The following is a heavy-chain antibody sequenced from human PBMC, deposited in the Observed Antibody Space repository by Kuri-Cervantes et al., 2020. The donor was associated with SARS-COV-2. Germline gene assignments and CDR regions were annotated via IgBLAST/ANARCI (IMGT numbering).Heavy chain of an antibody. CDR3: ARSTSGRIWWELSRAFDI. V-gene: IGHV1-69*13. Sequence: SVKVSCKASGGTFSSYAISWVQQAPGQGLEWMGGIIPIFGTANYAQKFQGRVTITADESTSTAYMELSSLRSEDTAVYYCARSTSGRIWWELSRAFDIWGQGTMVTVSS. CDR2: IIPIFGTA. J-gene: IGHJ3*02. D-gene: IGHD1-26*01. CDR1: GGTFSSYA.